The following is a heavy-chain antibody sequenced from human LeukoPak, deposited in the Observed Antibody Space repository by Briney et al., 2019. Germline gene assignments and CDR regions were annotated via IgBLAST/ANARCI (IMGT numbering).Heavy chain of an antibody. CDR3: ARDHKQWLVRDAFDI. D-gene: IGHD6-19*01. J-gene: IGHJ3*02. CDR1: GFTFSSYG. CDR2: ISSSGSTI. Sequence: GGSLRLSCAASGFTFSSYGMSWVRQAPGKGLEWVSYISSSGSTIYYADSVKGRFTISRDNAKNSLYLQMNSLRAEDTAVYYCARDHKQWLVRDAFDIWGQGTMVTVSS. V-gene: IGHV3-48*04.